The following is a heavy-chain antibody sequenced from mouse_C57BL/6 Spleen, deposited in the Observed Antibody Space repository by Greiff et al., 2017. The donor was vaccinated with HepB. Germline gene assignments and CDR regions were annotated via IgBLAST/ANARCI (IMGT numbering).Heavy chain of an antibody. CDR3: ARDFNYYGSSYWYFDV. J-gene: IGHJ1*03. D-gene: IGHD1-1*01. Sequence: EVQLQQSGPELVKPGASVKIPCKASGYTFTDYNMDWVKQSHGKSLEWIGDINPNNGGTIYNQKFKGKATLTVDKSSSTAYMELRSLTSEDTAVYYGARDFNYYGSSYWYFDVWGTGTTVTVSS. CDR2: INPNNGGT. V-gene: IGHV1-18*01. CDR1: GYTFTDYN.